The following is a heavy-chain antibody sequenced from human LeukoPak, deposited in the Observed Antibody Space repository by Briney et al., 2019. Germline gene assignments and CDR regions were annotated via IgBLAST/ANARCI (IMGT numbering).Heavy chain of an antibody. CDR2: IIPTFGTA. V-gene: IGHV1-69*06. J-gene: IGHJ6*04. D-gene: IGHD5-18*01. CDR1: GGTFSSYA. CDR3: ARGGRGYSYGPLLRGMDV. Sequence: ASVKVSCKASGGTFSSYAISWVRQAPGQGLEWMGGIIPTFGTANYAQKFQGRVTITADKSTSTAYMELSSLRSEDTAVYYCARGGRGYSYGPLLRGMDVWGKGTTVTVSS.